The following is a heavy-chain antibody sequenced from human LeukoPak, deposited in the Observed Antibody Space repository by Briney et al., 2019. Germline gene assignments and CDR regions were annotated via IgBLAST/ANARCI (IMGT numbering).Heavy chain of an antibody. CDR1: GFTFSSYA. V-gene: IGHV3-66*01. J-gene: IGHJ4*02. CDR2: IYSGGST. D-gene: IGHD1-26*01. CDR3: ARTDYSRSYYLDY. Sequence: GGSLRLSYAASGFTFSSYAMSWVRQAPGTGLEGVSVIYSGGSTYYADSVKGRFTISRDNSKNTLYLQMNSLRAEDTAVYYCARTDYSRSYYLDYWGQGTLVTVSS.